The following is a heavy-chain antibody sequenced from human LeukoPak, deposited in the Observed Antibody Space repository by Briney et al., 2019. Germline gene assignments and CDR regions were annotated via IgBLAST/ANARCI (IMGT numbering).Heavy chain of an antibody. V-gene: IGHV1-18*01. J-gene: IGHJ4*02. D-gene: IGHD3-9*01. CDR3: ATVNVLRYFDWPYYFDY. CDR2: ISAYNGNT. Sequence: ASVKVSCKASGYTFTSYGISWVRQAPGQGLEWMGWISAYNGNTNYAQKLQGRVTMTTDTSTSTAYMELRSLRSEDTAVYYCATVNVLRYFDWPYYFDYWGQGTLVTVSS. CDR1: GYTFTSYG.